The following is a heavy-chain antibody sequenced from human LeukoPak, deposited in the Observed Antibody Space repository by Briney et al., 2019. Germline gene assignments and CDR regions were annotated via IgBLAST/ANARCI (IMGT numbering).Heavy chain of an antibody. D-gene: IGHD2-15*01. Sequence: SETLSLTCTVSGGSISSGDYYWSWIRQPPGKGLEWIGYIYYSGGTNYNPSLKSRVTISVDTSKNQFSLKLGSVTAADTAVYYCARQSTVVMQYDYWGQGTLVTVSS. J-gene: IGHJ4*02. CDR1: GGSISSGDYY. V-gene: IGHV4-30-4*01. CDR3: ARQSTVVMQYDY. CDR2: IYYSGGT.